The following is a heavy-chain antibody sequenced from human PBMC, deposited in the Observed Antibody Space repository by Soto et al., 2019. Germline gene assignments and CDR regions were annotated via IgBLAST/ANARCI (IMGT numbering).Heavy chain of an antibody. CDR2: ISYGGST. V-gene: IGHV4-31*03. CDR1: GGSINSGGYC. D-gene: IGHD5-18*01. CDR3: SRGILV. J-gene: IGHJ4*02. Sequence: QVQLQESGPGLVKPSQTLSLTCTVSGGSINSGGYCWSWIRQHPGKGLDWIGCISYGGSTSYNPSLXSXFTIAVVTSKNQFSLKLTSVTAADTAVYYCSRGILVWGQGALITVSS.